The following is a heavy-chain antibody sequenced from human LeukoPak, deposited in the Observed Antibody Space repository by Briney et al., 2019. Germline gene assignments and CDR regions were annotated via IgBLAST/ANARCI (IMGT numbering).Heavy chain of an antibody. CDR1: GFPLSTSGVG. Sequence: SGPTLVNPTQTLTLTCTFSGFPLSTSGVGVGWIRQPPGKALEWLALIYWDDDKRYSPSLKSRLTITKDTSKNQVVLTMTNMDPVDTATYYCAHWDAMIVKNYFDYWGQGTLVTVSS. V-gene: IGHV2-5*02. J-gene: IGHJ4*02. CDR3: AHWDAMIVKNYFDY. CDR2: IYWDDDK. D-gene: IGHD3-22*01.